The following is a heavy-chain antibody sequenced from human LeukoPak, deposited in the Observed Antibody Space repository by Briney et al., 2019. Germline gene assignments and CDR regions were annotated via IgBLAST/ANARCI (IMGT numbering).Heavy chain of an antibody. D-gene: IGHD3-22*01. CDR2: ITSSSSYL. V-gene: IGHV3-21*01. CDR1: GFTFSSYS. J-gene: IGHJ4*02. CDR3: ARDGYDSSGYYDY. Sequence: GGSLRLSCAASGFTFSSYSMNWVRQAPGDGLEWVSSITSSSSYLYYADSLKGRFTISRDNAKNSLYLQMNSLRAEDTAVYYCARDGYDSSGYYDYWGQGTLVTVSS.